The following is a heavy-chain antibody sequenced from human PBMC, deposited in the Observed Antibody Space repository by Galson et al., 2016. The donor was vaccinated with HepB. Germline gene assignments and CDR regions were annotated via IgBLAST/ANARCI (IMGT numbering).Heavy chain of an antibody. Sequence: SLRLSCAISGFTFNDYDMHWVRQGTGESLEWVANMRPAGDKNYPGSVKGRFTISRENSKNTLSLQMNSLRAEDTAVYYCAKNDILAGYSAFDYWGQGTLVTVSS. CDR2: MRPAGDK. J-gene: IGHJ4*02. V-gene: IGHV3-13*01. CDR3: AKNDILAGYSAFDY. D-gene: IGHD3-9*01. CDR1: GFTFNDYD.